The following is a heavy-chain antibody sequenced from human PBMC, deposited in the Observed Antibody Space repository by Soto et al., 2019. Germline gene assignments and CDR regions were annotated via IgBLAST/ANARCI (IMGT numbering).Heavy chain of an antibody. D-gene: IGHD4-17*01. CDR1: GGSISSYY. J-gene: IGHJ4*02. V-gene: IGHV4-59*01. CDR3: ARDLGGYGDSNFDY. CDR2: IYYSGST. Sequence: SETLSLTCTVSGGSISSYYWSWIRQPPGKGLEWIGYIYYSGSTNYNPSLKSRVTISVDTSKNQFSLQLSSVTAADTAVYYCARDLGGYGDSNFDYWGQGTLVTVSS.